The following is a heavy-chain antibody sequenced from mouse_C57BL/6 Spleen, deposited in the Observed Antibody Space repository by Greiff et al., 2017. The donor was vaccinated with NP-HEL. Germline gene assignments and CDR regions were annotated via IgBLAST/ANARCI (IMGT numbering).Heavy chain of an antibody. V-gene: IGHV5-16*01. Sequence: EVQLQQPGADLVQPGTSMKLSCTASGFTFTSYCIAWVRQVPGQGLEWVANINAGGGSTYYLDSLKSRFIISRDNAKNMLYLQMSSLKSEDTATYYCARDGGYYGYFDVWGTGTTVTVSS. CDR1: GFTFTSYC. CDR3: ARDGGYYGYFDV. D-gene: IGHD2-2*01. J-gene: IGHJ1*03. CDR2: INAGGGST.